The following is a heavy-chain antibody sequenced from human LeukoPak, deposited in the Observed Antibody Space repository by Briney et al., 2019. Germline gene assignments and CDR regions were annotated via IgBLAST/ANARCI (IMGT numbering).Heavy chain of an antibody. CDR3: ARSLSARPPDDAFDI. V-gene: IGHV1-46*01. CDR1: GYTFTSYY. Sequence: ASVKVSCKASGYTFTSYYMHWVRQAPGQGLEWMGIINPSGGSTSYAQKFQGRVTMTRHMSTSTVYMELSSLRSEDTAVYYCARSLSARPPDDAFDIWGQGTMVTVSS. J-gene: IGHJ3*02. D-gene: IGHD6-6*01. CDR2: INPSGGST.